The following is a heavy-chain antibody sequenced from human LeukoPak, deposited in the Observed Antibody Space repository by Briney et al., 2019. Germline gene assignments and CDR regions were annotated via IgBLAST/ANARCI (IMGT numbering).Heavy chain of an antibody. CDR2: IWYDGSNK. Sequence: PGGSLRLSCAASGFTFSSYGMHWVRQAPGKGLEWVAVIWYDGSNKYYADSVKGRFTISRDNSKNTLYLQMNSLRAEDTAVYYCARDPGTYSSGSLYYYYYGMDVWGQGTTVTVSS. V-gene: IGHV3-33*01. D-gene: IGHD6-19*01. J-gene: IGHJ6*02. CDR3: ARDPGTYSSGSLYYYYYGMDV. CDR1: GFTFSSYG.